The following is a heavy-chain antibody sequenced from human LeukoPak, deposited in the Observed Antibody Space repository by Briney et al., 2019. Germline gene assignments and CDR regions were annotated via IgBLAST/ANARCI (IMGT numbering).Heavy chain of an antibody. CDR1: GGSISSGDYY. V-gene: IGHV4-30-4*01. CDR3: ARDVWFGGYCAFDI. D-gene: IGHD3-10*01. CDR2: IYYSGST. J-gene: IGHJ3*02. Sequence: PSQTLSLTCTVSGGSISSGDYYWSWIRQPPGKGLEWIGYIYYSGSTYYNPSLKSRVTISVDTSKNQFSLKLSSVTAADTAVYYCARDVWFGGYCAFDIWGQGTVVTVSS.